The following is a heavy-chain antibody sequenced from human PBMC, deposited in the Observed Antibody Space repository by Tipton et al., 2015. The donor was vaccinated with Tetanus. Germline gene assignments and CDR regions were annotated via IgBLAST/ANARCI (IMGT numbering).Heavy chain of an antibody. CDR1: GFTFSSYA. V-gene: IGHV3-33*08. CDR3: ARDGDTSGHYGIFDS. CDR2: TWSHGGNI. J-gene: IGHJ4*02. Sequence: QLVQSGGGVVQPERSLRLSCAASGFTFSSYAMHWVRQAPGKGLEWVAVTWSHGGNIYYADSVKGRCAVSRDNSKNTVYLQMNSLSAEDTAVYYCARDGDTSGHYGIFDSWGQGTLLIVSS. D-gene: IGHD3-22*01.